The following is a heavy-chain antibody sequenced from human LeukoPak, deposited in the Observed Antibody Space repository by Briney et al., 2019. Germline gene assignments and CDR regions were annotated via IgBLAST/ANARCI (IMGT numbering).Heavy chain of an antibody. CDR1: GGSMSSGGYY. CDR2: IYHSGST. V-gene: IGHV4-30-2*01. Sequence: SETLSLTCTVSGGSMSSGGYYWSWIREPRGKGLEWFGYIYHSGSTYYNPSLKSRVTISVYRSKNQFSLKLSSVTAADTAVYYCARAIAAAAHRLDYWGQETQVTVSS. D-gene: IGHD6-13*01. CDR3: ARAIAAAAHRLDY. J-gene: IGHJ4*02.